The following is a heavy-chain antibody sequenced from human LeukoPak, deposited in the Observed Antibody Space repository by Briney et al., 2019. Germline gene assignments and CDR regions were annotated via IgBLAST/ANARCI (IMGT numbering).Heavy chain of an antibody. Sequence: GGSLRLSCAASGFTFSSYTMSWVRQAPGKGLEWVSAIRGRGGGTYSADSVKGRFTISRDKSKNTLYLLMNSLRDESTALYYFAKDTHRSGWYEYYFDYWGQGTLVTVSS. J-gene: IGHJ4*02. CDR1: GFTFSSYT. V-gene: IGHV3-23*01. CDR3: AKDTHRSGWYEYYFDY. D-gene: IGHD6-19*01. CDR2: IRGRGGGT.